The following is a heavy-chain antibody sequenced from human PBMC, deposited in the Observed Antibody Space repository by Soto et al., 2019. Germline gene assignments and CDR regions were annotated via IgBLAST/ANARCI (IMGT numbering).Heavy chain of an antibody. D-gene: IGHD1-1*01. CDR1: GGTFSSYA. CDR3: ARGGVNWNQPRAYYYYGMDV. Sequence: EASVKVSCKASGGTFSSYAISWVRQAPGQGLEWMGGIIPIFGTANYAQKFQGRVTITADESTSTAYMELSSLRSEDTAVYYCARGGVNWNQPRAYYYYGMDVWGQGTTVTVSS. CDR2: IIPIFGTA. J-gene: IGHJ6*02. V-gene: IGHV1-69*13.